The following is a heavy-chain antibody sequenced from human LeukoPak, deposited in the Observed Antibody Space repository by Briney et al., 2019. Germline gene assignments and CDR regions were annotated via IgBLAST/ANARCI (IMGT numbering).Heavy chain of an antibody. CDR1: GGPIISYY. J-gene: IGHJ4*02. CDR2: IYYSGST. Sequence: SETLSLTCTVPGGPIISYYWSWIRQPPGKGLEWIGYIYYSGSTNYNPSLKSPVTISVDTSKNQFSLKLSSVTAADTAVYYCARTLLGYSYGVFDSWGQGTLVTVSS. CDR3: ARTLLGYSYGVFDS. V-gene: IGHV4-59*01. D-gene: IGHD5-18*01.